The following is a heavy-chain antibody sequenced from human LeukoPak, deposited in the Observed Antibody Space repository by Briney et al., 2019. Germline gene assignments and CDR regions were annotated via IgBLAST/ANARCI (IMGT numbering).Heavy chain of an antibody. Sequence: SVKVSCKASGGTFSSYAISWVRQAPAQGLEWMGRIIPILGIANYAQKFQGRVTITADKSTSTAYMELSSLRSEDKAVYYCERDQIGVPDYWGQGTLVTVSS. V-gene: IGHV1-69*04. CDR1: GGTFSSYA. CDR2: IIPILGIA. CDR3: ERDQIGVPDY. D-gene: IGHD3-10*01. J-gene: IGHJ4*02.